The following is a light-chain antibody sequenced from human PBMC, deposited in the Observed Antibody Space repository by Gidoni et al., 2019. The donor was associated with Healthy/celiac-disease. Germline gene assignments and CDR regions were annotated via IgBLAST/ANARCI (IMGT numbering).Light chain of an antibody. Sequence: EIVLTQSPGTLSLSPGERATLSCSASQSVSSSYLAWYQQKPGQAPRLLIYGASSRATGIPYRFSGSGSGTDFTLTISRLEPEDFAVYYCQQYGSSLPITFGQGTRLEIK. CDR1: QSVSSSY. V-gene: IGKV3-20*01. CDR2: GAS. CDR3: QQYGSSLPIT. J-gene: IGKJ5*01.